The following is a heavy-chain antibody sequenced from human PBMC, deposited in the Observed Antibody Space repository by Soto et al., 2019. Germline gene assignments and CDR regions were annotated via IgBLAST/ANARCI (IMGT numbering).Heavy chain of an antibody. J-gene: IGHJ4*02. CDR3: VSSPEVTCFRRE. Sequence: EVQLVESGGGLVKPGGSLRLSCAASGLTFSSYSMNWVRQAPGNGLEWVSANSSGDSDIYYADSVRGRFTISSDNAENSLYLQMNSLRVEDTAVYYCVSSPEVTCFRREWGQGALVTVSS. CDR1: GLTFSSYS. CDR2: NSSGDSDI. V-gene: IGHV3-21*01. D-gene: IGHD4-4*01.